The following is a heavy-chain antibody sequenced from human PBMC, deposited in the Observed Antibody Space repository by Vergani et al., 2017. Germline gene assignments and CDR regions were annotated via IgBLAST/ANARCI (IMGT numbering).Heavy chain of an antibody. J-gene: IGHJ5*02. V-gene: IGHV5-51*01. Sequence: EVQLVQSGAEVKKPGESLKISCKGSGYSFTSYWIGWVRQMPGKGLEWMGIIYPGDSDTRYSPSFQGQVTISADKSISTAYRQWSSLKASDTAMYYCARTYYYDSSVYPDWFDPWGQGTLVTVSS. CDR2: IYPGDSDT. CDR3: ARTYYYDSSVYPDWFDP. CDR1: GYSFTSYW. D-gene: IGHD3-22*01.